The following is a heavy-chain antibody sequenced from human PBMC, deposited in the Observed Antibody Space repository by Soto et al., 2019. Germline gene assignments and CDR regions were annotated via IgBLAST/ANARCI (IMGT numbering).Heavy chain of an antibody. J-gene: IGHJ4*02. Sequence: ASVKVSCKVSGYTLTELSMHWVRQAPGKGLEWMGGFDPEDGETIYAQKFQGRVTMTEDTSTDTAYMELSSLRSEDTAVYYCATLSDPREPEAYFDYWGQGTLVTVSS. CDR2: FDPEDGET. CDR1: GYTLTELS. CDR3: ATLSDPREPEAYFDY. D-gene: IGHD2-21*01. V-gene: IGHV1-24*01.